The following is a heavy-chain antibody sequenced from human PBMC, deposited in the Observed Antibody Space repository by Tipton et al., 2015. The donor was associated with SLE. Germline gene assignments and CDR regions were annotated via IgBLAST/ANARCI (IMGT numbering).Heavy chain of an antibody. CDR3: ARQSVHGASYFYYMDV. CDR1: GFYVSDGFY. Sequence: GLVKPSETLSLTCAVSGFYVSDGFYWGWIRQPPGKGLEWIASIYHSGLTYSNPPLKSRIAVSVDTSKNQFSLRLSSVTAADTALYYCARQSVHGASYFYYMDVWGKGTTVTVSS. D-gene: IGHD4/OR15-4a*01. V-gene: IGHV4-38-2*01. J-gene: IGHJ6*03. CDR2: IYHSGLT.